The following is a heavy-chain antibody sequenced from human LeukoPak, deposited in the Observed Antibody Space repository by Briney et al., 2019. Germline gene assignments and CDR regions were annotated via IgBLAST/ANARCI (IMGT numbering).Heavy chain of an antibody. J-gene: IGHJ6*03. D-gene: IGHD7-27*01. CDR3: ARAEKPNWGNYYYYCMDV. Sequence: ASVKVSCKASGATFSTYAISWVRQAPGQGLEWMGGIIPTFYTANYAQKFQGRVTITTDESTNTAYMELSSLRSEDTAVYYCARAEKPNWGNYYYYCMDVWGKGTTVTVSS. V-gene: IGHV1-69*05. CDR1: GATFSTYA. CDR2: IIPTFYTA.